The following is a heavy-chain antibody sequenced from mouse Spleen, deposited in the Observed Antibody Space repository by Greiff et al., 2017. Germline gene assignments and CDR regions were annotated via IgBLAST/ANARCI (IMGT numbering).Heavy chain of an antibody. CDR3: ARGAYTYFDY. D-gene: IGHD2-10*01. V-gene: IGHV1-69*01. J-gene: IGHJ2*01. CDR2: IDPSDSYT. CDR1: GYTFTSYW. Sequence: QVQLQQPGAELVMPGASVKLSCKASGYTFTSYWMHWVKQRPGQGLEWIGEIDPSDSYTNYNQKFKGKATLTVDKSSSTAYMQLSSLTSEDSAVYYCARGAYTYFDYWGQGTTLTVSS.